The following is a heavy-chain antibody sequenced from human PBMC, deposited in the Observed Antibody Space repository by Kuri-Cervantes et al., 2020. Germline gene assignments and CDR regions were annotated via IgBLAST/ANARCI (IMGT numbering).Heavy chain of an antibody. Sequence: GGSLRLSCAASGFTFSSYAMHWVRQAPGKGLEWVAVISYDGSNKYYADSVKGRFTISRDNSKNTLYLQMNSLRSDDTAVYYCARSRDGYNRFLDYWGQGTLVTVSS. CDR3: ARSRDGYNRFLDY. CDR2: ISYDGSNK. D-gene: IGHD5-24*01. CDR1: GFTFSSYA. V-gene: IGHV3-30-3*01. J-gene: IGHJ4*02.